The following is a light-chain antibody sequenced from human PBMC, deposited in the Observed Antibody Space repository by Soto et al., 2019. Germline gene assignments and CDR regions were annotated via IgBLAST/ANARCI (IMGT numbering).Light chain of an antibody. Sequence: EIGLTQSPGTLFFSPGERATLSCGASECVTSNYLAWYQQKPGQAPRLLIFGASIRVTGIPDRFIGSGSGTDFTLPISRLEPEDFAVYYCQHYLTSLTTFGQGTKVDIK. V-gene: IGKV3-20*01. CDR1: ECVTSNY. J-gene: IGKJ1*01. CDR3: QHYLTSLTT. CDR2: GAS.